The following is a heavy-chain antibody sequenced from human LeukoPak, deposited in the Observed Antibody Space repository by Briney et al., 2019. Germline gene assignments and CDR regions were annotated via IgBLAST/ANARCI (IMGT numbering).Heavy chain of an antibody. J-gene: IGHJ3*02. CDR2: ISYDGSDK. CDR1: GFTFSSYA. V-gene: IGHV3-30*04. D-gene: IGHD2-15*01. Sequence: GRSLRLSCAASGFTFSSYAMHWVRQAPGKGLEWVAVISYDGSDKYYADSVKGRFTISRDNSKNTLYLQMNSLRAEDTAVYYCASLGYCSGGSCYHDAFDIWGQGTMVTVSS. CDR3: ASLGYCSGGSCYHDAFDI.